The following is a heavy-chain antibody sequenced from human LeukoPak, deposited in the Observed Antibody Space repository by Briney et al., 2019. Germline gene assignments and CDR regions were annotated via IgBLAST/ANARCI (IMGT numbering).Heavy chain of an antibody. CDR1: GFTFSSYS. CDR3: AREGEIAAAGPYGMDV. D-gene: IGHD6-13*01. J-gene: IGHJ6*02. CDR2: ISSSSYI. Sequence: KPGGSLRLSCAASGFTFSSYSMNWVRQAPGKGLEWVSSISSSSYIYYADSVKGRFTISRDSAKNSLYLQMNSLRAEDTAVYYCAREGEIAAAGPYGMDVWGQGTTVTVSS. V-gene: IGHV3-21*01.